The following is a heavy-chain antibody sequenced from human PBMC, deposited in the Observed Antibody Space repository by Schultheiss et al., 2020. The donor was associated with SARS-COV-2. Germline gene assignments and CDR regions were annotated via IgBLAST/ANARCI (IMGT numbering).Heavy chain of an antibody. CDR3: ARAVIVTTAMAQHFDH. CDR1: GFTVRDNY. D-gene: IGHD5-18*01. CDR2: IYSGGTT. J-gene: IGHJ4*02. Sequence: GESLKISCAVSGFTVRDNYMGWVRQAPGKGLEWVSVIYSGGTTYYANSVKGRFSISRDNSKNTLYLHMNSLRAEDTAVYYCARAVIVTTAMAQHFDHWGQGTLVTVSS. V-gene: IGHV3-53*01.